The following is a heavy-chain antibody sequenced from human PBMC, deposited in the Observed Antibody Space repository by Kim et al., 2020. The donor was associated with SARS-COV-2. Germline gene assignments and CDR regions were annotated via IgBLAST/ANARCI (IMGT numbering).Heavy chain of an antibody. D-gene: IGHD6-6*01. J-gene: IGHJ4*02. CDR3: HLYSSSDY. Sequence: ADSVKGRFTITRDNAKNSLHLHMTSLRAEDTAVYYCHLYSSSDYWGQGTLVTVSS. V-gene: IGHV3-11*01.